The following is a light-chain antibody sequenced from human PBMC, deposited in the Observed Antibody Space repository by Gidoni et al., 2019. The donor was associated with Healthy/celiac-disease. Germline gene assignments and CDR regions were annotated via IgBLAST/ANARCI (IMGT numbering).Light chain of an antibody. CDR2: GAS. Sequence: ELVLTQSPGTLSLSPGERATLSCRASQSVSSSYLAWYQQKPGQAPRILIYGASSRATGIPDRFSGRGSGTDFTLTISRLEPEDVAVYYCQQYGSSPWTFGQGTKVEIK. J-gene: IGKJ1*01. CDR1: QSVSSSY. CDR3: QQYGSSPWT. V-gene: IGKV3-20*01.